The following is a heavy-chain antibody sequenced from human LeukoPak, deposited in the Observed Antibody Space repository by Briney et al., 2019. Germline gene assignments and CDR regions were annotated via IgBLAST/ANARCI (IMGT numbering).Heavy chain of an antibody. Sequence: GASVKVSCKGSGYTFTSYCISWVQQAHAQGLEWMGWISAYNGNTNYAQTLQGRVTMTTDTSTSTAYMELRSLRSDDTAVYYCARAAVGATSDYWGQGTLVTVSS. CDR1: GYTFTSYC. CDR3: ARAAVGATSDY. J-gene: IGHJ4*02. V-gene: IGHV1-18*01. D-gene: IGHD1-26*01. CDR2: ISAYNGNT.